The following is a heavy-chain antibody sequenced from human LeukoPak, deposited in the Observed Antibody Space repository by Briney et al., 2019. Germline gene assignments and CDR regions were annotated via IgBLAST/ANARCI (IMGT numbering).Heavy chain of an antibody. D-gene: IGHD6-19*01. V-gene: IGHV3-48*03. CDR2: IISSGSTI. J-gene: IGHJ4*02. CDR1: GFTFSSYE. Sequence: GGSLRLSCAASGFTFSSYEMNWVRQAPGKGLEWISYIISSGSTIYYADSVKGRFTISRDNAKNSLYLQMNSLRAEDMAVYYCARSSGWYGWGQGTLVTVSS. CDR3: ARSSGWYG.